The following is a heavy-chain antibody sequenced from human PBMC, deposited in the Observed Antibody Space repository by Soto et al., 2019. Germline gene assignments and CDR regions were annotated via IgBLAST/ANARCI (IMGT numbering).Heavy chain of an antibody. D-gene: IGHD1-1*01. CDR3: ANSPRSDNHFDY. CDR2: ISGSGGST. J-gene: IGHJ4*02. V-gene: IGHV3-23*01. Sequence: PAGSLRLSCAASAFTFSSYAMSWVRQAPGKGLEWVSAISGSGGSTYYADSVKGRFTISRDNSKNTLYLQMNSLRAEATAVYYCANSPRSDNHFDYWGQETLATFSS. CDR1: AFTFSSYA.